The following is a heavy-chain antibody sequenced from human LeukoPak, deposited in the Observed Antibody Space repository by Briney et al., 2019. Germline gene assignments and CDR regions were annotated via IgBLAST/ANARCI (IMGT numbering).Heavy chain of an antibody. D-gene: IGHD4-17*01. Sequence: ETLSLTCTVSGGSISSSSYYWGWIRQPPGKGLVWVSRINSDGSSTSYADSVKGRFTISRDNAKNTLYLQMNSLRAEDTAVYYCARDTDTVTTILDYWGQGTLVTVSS. J-gene: IGHJ4*02. CDR3: ARDTDTVTTILDY. V-gene: IGHV3-74*01. CDR1: GGSISSSSYY. CDR2: INSDGSST.